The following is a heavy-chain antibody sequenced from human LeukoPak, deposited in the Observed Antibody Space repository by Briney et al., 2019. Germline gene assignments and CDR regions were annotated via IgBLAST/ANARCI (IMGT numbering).Heavy chain of an antibody. CDR1: GSTFSSYS. CDR2: ISSSSSYI. J-gene: IGHJ4*02. CDR3: ARDPPLLRYFDW. Sequence: GGSLRLSCAASGSTFSSYSMNWVRQAPGKGLEWVSSISSSSSYIYYADSVKGRFTISRDNAKNSLYLQMNSLRAEDTAVYYCARDPPLLRYFDWWGQGTLVTVSS. V-gene: IGHV3-21*01. D-gene: IGHD3-9*01.